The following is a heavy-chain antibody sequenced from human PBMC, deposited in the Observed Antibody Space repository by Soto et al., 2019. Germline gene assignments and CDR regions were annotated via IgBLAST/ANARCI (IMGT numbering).Heavy chain of an antibody. Sequence: GGSLRLSCAASGFTFDDYAMHWVRQAPGKGLEWVSGISWNSGSIGYADSVKGRFTISRDNAKNSLYLQMNSLRAEDTALYYCAKDMRSIFGVVPRFDPWGQGTLVTVSS. CDR3: AKDMRSIFGVVPRFDP. CDR2: ISWNSGSI. J-gene: IGHJ5*02. CDR1: GFTFDDYA. D-gene: IGHD3-3*01. V-gene: IGHV3-9*01.